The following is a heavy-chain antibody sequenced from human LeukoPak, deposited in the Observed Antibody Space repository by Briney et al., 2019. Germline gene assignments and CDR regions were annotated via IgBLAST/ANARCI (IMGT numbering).Heavy chain of an antibody. Sequence: SETLSLTCTVSGGSISSYYWSWIRQPPGKGLEWIGYIYYSGSTNYNPSLKSRVTISVDTSKNQFSLKLSSVTAADTAVYYCARVTTVTTCVGCRGMGVWGKGTTVTVSS. D-gene: IGHD4-17*01. CDR3: ARVTTVTTCVGCRGMGV. CDR2: IYYSGST. J-gene: IGHJ6*04. V-gene: IGHV4-59*01. CDR1: GGSISSYY.